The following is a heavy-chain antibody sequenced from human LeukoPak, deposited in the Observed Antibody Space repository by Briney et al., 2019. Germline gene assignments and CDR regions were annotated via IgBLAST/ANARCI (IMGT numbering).Heavy chain of an antibody. D-gene: IGHD3-10*01. CDR3: ATDLAMVRGVIGGDY. Sequence: GASVKVSCKASGYTFTGYYMHWVRQAPGQGLEWMGWINPNSGGTNYAQKFQGRVTMTEDTSTDTAYMELSSLTSDDTAVYYCATDLAMVRGVIGGDYWGQGTLVTVSS. V-gene: IGHV1-2*02. J-gene: IGHJ4*02. CDR2: INPNSGGT. CDR1: GYTFTGYY.